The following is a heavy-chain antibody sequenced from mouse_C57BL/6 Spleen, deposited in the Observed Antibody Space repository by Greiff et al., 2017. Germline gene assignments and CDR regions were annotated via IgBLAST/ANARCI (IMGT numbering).Heavy chain of an antibody. J-gene: IGHJ3*01. CDR1: GFTFSSYG. D-gene: IGHD1-1*01. CDR3: ARTGDGSSSFAY. V-gene: IGHV5-6*01. CDR2: ISSGGSYT. Sequence: EVHLVESGGDLVKPGGSLKLSCAASGFTFSSYGMSWVRQTPDKRLEWVATISSGGSYTYYPDSVKGRFTISRDNAKNTLYLQMSSLKSEDTAMYYCARTGDGSSSFAYWGQGTLVTVSA.